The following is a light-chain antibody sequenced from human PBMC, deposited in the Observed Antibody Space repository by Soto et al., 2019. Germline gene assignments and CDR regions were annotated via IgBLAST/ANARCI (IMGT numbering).Light chain of an antibody. CDR3: QQYDSLPPT. J-gene: IGKJ4*01. Sequence: DIQMTQSPSSLSASVGDRVTITCQATQDINNYLNWYQQKPGKAPKLLIYDAFKLDTGVPSRFSGSGSGTDFTFTISSLQPEDIAIYFCQQYDSLPPTFGGGTKVEI. V-gene: IGKV1-33*01. CDR1: QDINNY. CDR2: DAF.